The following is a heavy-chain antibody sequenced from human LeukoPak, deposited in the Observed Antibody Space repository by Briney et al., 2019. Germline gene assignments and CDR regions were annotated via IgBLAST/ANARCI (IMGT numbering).Heavy chain of an antibody. V-gene: IGHV4-28*01. Sequence: PSDTPSLTCAVSGDSISSNYWWSWIRQSPEKGLEWIGYIYYSGSTHQNPSLQSRLTMSVDTSKNQFSLKLSSVIAVDTAVYYCARKGSGWYAFDIWGQGTAVTVSS. CDR3: ARKGSGWYAFDI. J-gene: IGHJ3*02. D-gene: IGHD6-19*01. CDR1: GDSISSNYW. CDR2: IYYSGST.